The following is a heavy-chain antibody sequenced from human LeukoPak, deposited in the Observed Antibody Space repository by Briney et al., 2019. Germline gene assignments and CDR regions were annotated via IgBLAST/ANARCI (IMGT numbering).Heavy chain of an antibody. CDR3: ARERGRNNWFDP. CDR1: GGSLSGYY. V-gene: IGHV4-34*01. Sequence: SATLSLTCAVYGGSLSGYYWSWIRQSPGKGLEWIVEINDSVSTNYNPSLMSRVTISVDTSKSQFSLKLSSVTAADTAVYYCARERGRNNWFDPWGQGTLVTVSS. J-gene: IGHJ5*02. CDR2: INDSVST.